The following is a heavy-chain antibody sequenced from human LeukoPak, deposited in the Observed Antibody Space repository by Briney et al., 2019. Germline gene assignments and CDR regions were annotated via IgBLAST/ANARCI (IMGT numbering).Heavy chain of an antibody. CDR2: IYYSGST. D-gene: IGHD3-10*01. CDR3: ARLQAYGSGFDY. Sequence: SETLSLTCTVSGGSISSSSYYWGWIRQPPGKGLGWIGSIYYSGSTYYNPSLKSRVTISVDTSKNQFSLKLSSVTAADTAVYYCARLQAYGSGFDYWGQGTLVTVSS. CDR1: GGSISSSSYY. J-gene: IGHJ4*02. V-gene: IGHV4-39*01.